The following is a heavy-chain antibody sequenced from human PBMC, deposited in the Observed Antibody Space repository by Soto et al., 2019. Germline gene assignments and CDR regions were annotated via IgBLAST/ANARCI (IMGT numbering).Heavy chain of an antibody. CDR1: GGSFRGYY. J-gene: IGHJ6*03. CDR3: ARKATIFGVVIMGYYYYMDV. V-gene: IGHV4-34*01. Sequence: SETLALTSAVYGGSFRGYYWSWIRQPPGKGLEWIGEINHSGSTNYNPSLKSRVTISVDTSKNQFSLKLSSVTAADTAVYYCARKATIFGVVIMGYYYYMDVWGKGTTVTVSS. CDR2: INHSGST. D-gene: IGHD3-3*01.